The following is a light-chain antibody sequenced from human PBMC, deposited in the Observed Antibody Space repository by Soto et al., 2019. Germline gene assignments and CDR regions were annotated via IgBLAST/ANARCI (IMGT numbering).Light chain of an antibody. J-gene: IGKJ2*01. CDR2: GAS. CDR3: QQFGGSVYI. CDR1: QSINSAY. Sequence: EIVLTQSPSTLSLSPGERATLSCRTSQSINSAYLAWYQQKPGQAPRLLIYGASTRATDIPDRFSGSGSGTDFTLTISRLEPEDFAVYYCQQFGGSVYIFGQGTKVEIK. V-gene: IGKV3-20*01.